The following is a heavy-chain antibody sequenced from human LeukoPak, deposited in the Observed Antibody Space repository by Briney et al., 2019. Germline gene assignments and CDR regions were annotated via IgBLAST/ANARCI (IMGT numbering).Heavy chain of an antibody. J-gene: IGHJ4*02. CDR3: TRDLEY. Sequence: PGGSLRLSCSASGFTFTAYTMNWVRQAPGKGPEWVSYIDYGGSVTHYADSVKGRFTISRDNAENSLYLQMNSLRVEDTVVYYCTRDLEYWSQGVQVTVSS. V-gene: IGHV3-48*01. CDR2: IDYGGSVT. CDR1: GFTFTAYT.